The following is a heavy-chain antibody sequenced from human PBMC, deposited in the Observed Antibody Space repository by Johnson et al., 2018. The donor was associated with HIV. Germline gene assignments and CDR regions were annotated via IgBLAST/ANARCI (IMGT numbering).Heavy chain of an antibody. CDR3: AKGVWGSDVVDI. V-gene: IGHV3-9*01. D-gene: IGHD3-16*01. Sequence: VQLVESGGGVVRPGGSLRLSCAASGFTFHDYAMHWVRQAPGKGLEWVSGISWKSGSIGYADSVKGRFTISRDNAKNSLYLQMNSLRAEDTALYYCAKGVWGSDVVDIWGRGTMVTVSS. J-gene: IGHJ3*02. CDR2: ISWKSGSI. CDR1: GFTFHDYA.